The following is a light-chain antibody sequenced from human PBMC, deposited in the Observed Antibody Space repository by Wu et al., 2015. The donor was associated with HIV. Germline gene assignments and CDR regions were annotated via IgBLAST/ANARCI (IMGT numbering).Light chain of an antibody. V-gene: IGKV1-5*03. J-gene: IGKJ1*01. Sequence: DIQMTQSPSTLSASVGDRVTITCRASQRVDRWLAWYQQKPGRAPTLLIYRTSSLDNGVPSRFSGSGSATEFTLTISSLQPDDFATYFCQQYITFPWTFGPGTEVEIK. CDR3: QQYITFPWT. CDR2: RTS. CDR1: QRVDRW.